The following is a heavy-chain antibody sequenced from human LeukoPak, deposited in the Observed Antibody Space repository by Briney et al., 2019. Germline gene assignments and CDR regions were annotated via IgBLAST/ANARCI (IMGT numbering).Heavy chain of an antibody. CDR2: IYYSGST. D-gene: IGHD6-19*01. CDR1: GGSFSGYY. V-gene: IGHV4-34*01. J-gene: IGHJ4*02. CDR3: ASRAPRGWLDY. Sequence: SETLSLTCAVYGGSFSGYYWSWIRQPPGKGLEWIGSIYYSGSTYYNPSLKSRVTISVDTSKNQFSLKLSSVTAADTAVYYCASRAPRGWLDYWGQGTLVTVSS.